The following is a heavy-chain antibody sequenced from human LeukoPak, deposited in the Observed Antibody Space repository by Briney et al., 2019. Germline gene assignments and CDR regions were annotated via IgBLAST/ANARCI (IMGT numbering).Heavy chain of an antibody. J-gene: IGHJ4*02. V-gene: IGHV3-30-3*01. CDR1: GFTSSSYA. CDR2: ISYDGSNK. D-gene: IGHD3-3*01. Sequence: GGSLRLSCTASGFTSSSYAMHWVRQAPGKGLEWVAVISYDGSNKYYADSVKGRFTISRDNSKNTLYLQMNSLRAEDTAVYYCARDDDFWSGYPDYWGQGTLVTVSS. CDR3: ARDDDFWSGYPDY.